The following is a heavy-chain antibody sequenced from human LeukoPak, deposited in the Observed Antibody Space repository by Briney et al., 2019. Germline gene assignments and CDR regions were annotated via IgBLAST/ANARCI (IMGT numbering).Heavy chain of an antibody. V-gene: IGHV1-8*01. J-gene: IGHJ6*02. CDR2: MNPNSGNT. CDR1: GYTFTSYD. CDR3: ARVRAYYYGMDV. Sequence: AASVKVSCTASGYTFTSYDINWVRQATGQGLEWMGWMNPNSGNTGYAQKFQGRVTMTRNTSISTAYMELSSLRSEDTAVYYCARVRAYYYGMDVWGQGTTVTVSS.